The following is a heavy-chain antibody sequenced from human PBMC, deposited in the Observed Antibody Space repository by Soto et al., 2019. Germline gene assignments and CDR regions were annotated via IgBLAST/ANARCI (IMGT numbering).Heavy chain of an antibody. CDR1: GYTFTGYY. CDR2: INPNSGGT. Sequence: ASVKVSCKASGYTFTGYYMHWVRQAPGQGLEWMGWINPNSGGTNYAQKFQGWVTMTRDTSISTAYVELSRLRSDDTAVYYCATTSVYAMMSGYYYYMDVWGKGTTVTVSS. V-gene: IGHV1-2*04. J-gene: IGHJ6*03. D-gene: IGHD2-8*01. CDR3: ATTSVYAMMSGYYYYMDV.